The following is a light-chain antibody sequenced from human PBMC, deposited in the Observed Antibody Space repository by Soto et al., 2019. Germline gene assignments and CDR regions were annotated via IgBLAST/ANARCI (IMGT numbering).Light chain of an antibody. V-gene: IGLV1-40*01. J-gene: IGLJ3*02. CDR3: QSYDSSLSGWV. CDR2: TNS. Sequence: QSVLTQPPSVSGAPGQRVTISCTGSSSNIGAGYDVHWYEQLPGTAPKLLIYTNSNRPSGVPDRFSGSKSGPSASLAITGLQAEDEADYYCQSYDSSLSGWVFGGGTKLTVL. CDR1: SSNIGAGYD.